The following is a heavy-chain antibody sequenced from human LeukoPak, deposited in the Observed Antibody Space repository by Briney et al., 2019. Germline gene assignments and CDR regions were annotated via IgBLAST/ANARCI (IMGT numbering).Heavy chain of an antibody. J-gene: IGHJ4*02. CDR2: INPSGGST. V-gene: IGHV1-46*01. CDR1: GYTFTSYY. CDR3: ARSRLWSGYYRYYFDY. Sequence: AASVEVSCKASGYTFTSYYMHWVRQAPGQGLEWMGIINPSGGSTSYAQKFQGRVTMTRDTSTSTVYMELSSLRSEDTAVYYCARSRLWSGYYRYYFDYWGQGTLVTVSS. D-gene: IGHD3-3*01.